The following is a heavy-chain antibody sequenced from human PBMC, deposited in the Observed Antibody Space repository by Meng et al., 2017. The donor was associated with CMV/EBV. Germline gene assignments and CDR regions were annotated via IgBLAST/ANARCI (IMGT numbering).Heavy chain of an antibody. CDR2: ISAYNGNT. CDR3: ARDRSYCSGGSCYKIYDY. V-gene: IGHV1-18*01. CDR1: GYTFTSYG. J-gene: IGHJ4*02. Sequence: ASAKVSCKASGYTFTSYGISWVRQAPGQGLEWMGWISAYNGNTNYAQKLQGRVTMTADTSTSTAYMGLRSLRSDDTAVYYCARDRSYCSGGSCYKIYDYWGQGTLVTVSS. D-gene: IGHD2-15*01.